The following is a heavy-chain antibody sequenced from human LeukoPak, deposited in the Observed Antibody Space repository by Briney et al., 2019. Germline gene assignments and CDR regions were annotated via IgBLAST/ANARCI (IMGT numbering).Heavy chain of an antibody. Sequence: GASVKVSCKASGYTFTSYYMHWVRQAPGQGLEWMGIINPSGGSTSYAQKLQGRVTMTTDTSTSTAYMELRSLRTDDTAVYYCARTHNGNFGPWGQGTLVTVSS. CDR3: ARTHNGNFGP. V-gene: IGHV1-46*01. CDR1: GYTFTSYY. CDR2: INPSGGST. D-gene: IGHD3-16*01. J-gene: IGHJ4*02.